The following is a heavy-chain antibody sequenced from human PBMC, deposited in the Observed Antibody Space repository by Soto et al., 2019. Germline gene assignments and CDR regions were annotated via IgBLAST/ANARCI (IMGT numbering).Heavy chain of an antibody. CDR2: IIPLFGTA. CDR1: GGTFSTYA. CDR3: ARDYGHDCSGGNCYFYF. J-gene: IGHJ4*02. V-gene: IGHV1-69*01. Sequence: QVQLVQSGAEVKKPGSSVKVSCKASGGTFSTYAINWVRQAPGHGLEWMGGIIPLFGTAKYAQKFQDRVTITADESTSTAHIELRSLRSEDTAVYYCARDYGHDCSGGNCYFYFWGQGTLVSVSS. D-gene: IGHD2-15*01.